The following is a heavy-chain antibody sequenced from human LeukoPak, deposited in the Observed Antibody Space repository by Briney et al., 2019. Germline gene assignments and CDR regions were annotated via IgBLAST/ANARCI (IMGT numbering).Heavy chain of an antibody. CDR2: ISSSSSYI. Sequence: GSLRLSCAASGFTFSSYSMNWVRQAPGKGLEWVSSISSSSSYIYYADSVKGRFTISRDNAKNSLYLQMNSLRAEDTAVYYCARDLSLEWLFKFDYYGMDVWGQGTTVTVSS. V-gene: IGHV3-21*01. J-gene: IGHJ6*02. D-gene: IGHD3-3*01. CDR1: GFTFSSYS. CDR3: ARDLSLEWLFKFDYYGMDV.